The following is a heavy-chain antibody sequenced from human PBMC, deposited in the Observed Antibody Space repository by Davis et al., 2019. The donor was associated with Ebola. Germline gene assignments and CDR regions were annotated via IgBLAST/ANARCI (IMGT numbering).Heavy chain of an antibody. Sequence: ASVKVSCKASGYTFTSYYMHWVRQAPGQGLEWMGIINPSGCSTSYAQKFQGRVTMTRDTSTNTVYMELSSLRSEDTAVYYCARVIGDIVVVPAAKTQYYYYYGMDVWGQGTTVTVSS. CDR2: INPSGCST. CDR3: ARVIGDIVVVPAAKTQYYYYYGMDV. D-gene: IGHD2-2*01. V-gene: IGHV1-46*01. J-gene: IGHJ6*02. CDR1: GYTFTSYY.